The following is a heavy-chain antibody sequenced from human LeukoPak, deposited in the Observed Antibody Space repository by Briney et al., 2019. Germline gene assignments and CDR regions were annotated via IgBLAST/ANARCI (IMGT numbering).Heavy chain of an antibody. D-gene: IGHD2-2*02. J-gene: IGHJ5*02. Sequence: GGSLRLSCAASGFTFSSYGMSWVRQAPGKGLEWVSSISSSSSYIYYADSVKGRFTISRDNAKNSLYLQMNSLRAEDTAVYYCASDKYLGRFDPWGQGTLVTVSS. CDR3: ASDKYLGRFDP. CDR1: GFTFSSYG. CDR2: ISSSSSYI. V-gene: IGHV3-21*01.